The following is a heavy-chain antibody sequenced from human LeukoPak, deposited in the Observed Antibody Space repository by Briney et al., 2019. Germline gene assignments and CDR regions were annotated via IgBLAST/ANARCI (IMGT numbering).Heavy chain of an antibody. D-gene: IGHD3-3*01. CDR2: IYYSGST. CDR1: GGSISSSSFY. J-gene: IGHJ5*02. CDR3: ARIPYYDFWRKRNWFDP. V-gene: IGHV4-39*01. Sequence: PSETLSLTCTVSGGSISSSSFYWGWIRQPPGKGLEWIGSIYYSGSTYYNPSFKSRVTISIDTSKNQFSLKLSSVTAADTAVYYCARIPYYDFWRKRNWFDPWGQGTLVTVSS.